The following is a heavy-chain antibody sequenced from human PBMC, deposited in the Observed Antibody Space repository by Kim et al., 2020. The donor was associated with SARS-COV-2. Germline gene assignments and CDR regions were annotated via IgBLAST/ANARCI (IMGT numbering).Heavy chain of an antibody. CDR1: GFTFSTNG. D-gene: IGHD3-10*01. Sequence: GGSLRLSCVASGFTFSTNGIHWVRQAPGKGLEWVAVIWYDGSNKYYADSVKGRFTISRDNSKNTLYLQMNSLRAEDTAVYYCARDRGYYGSGSLNGGMDVWGQGTTVTVSS. CDR3: ARDRGYYGSGSLNGGMDV. CDR2: IWYDGSNK. J-gene: IGHJ6*02. V-gene: IGHV3-33*01.